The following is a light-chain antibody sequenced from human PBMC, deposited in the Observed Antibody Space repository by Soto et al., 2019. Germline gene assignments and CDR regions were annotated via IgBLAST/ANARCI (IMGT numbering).Light chain of an antibody. V-gene: IGKV1-39*01. J-gene: IGKJ5*01. CDR2: AAS. CDR1: QTISTY. CDR3: QQSYSTLSIT. Sequence: DLQMTQSPSSLSASVGDRVTITCRASQTISTYLNWYQQKPGKAPQLLIYAASSLQSGVPSRFSGSGSGTDFTLTISNLQPEDLATYYCQQSYSTLSITFGQGTRLEIK.